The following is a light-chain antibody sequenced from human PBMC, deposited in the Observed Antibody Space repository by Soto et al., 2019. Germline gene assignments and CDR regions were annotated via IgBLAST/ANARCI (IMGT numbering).Light chain of an antibody. CDR3: QQSYSTPLT. Sequence: IQLTQSPSSLSASVGDRVTITCRASQGISNSLAWYQQKPGKAPKLLMYLASTLQSGVPPRFSGTGSGTDFTLTISSLQPEDFATYYCQQSYSTPLTFGGGTK. V-gene: IGKV1-39*01. J-gene: IGKJ4*01. CDR1: QGISNS. CDR2: LAS.